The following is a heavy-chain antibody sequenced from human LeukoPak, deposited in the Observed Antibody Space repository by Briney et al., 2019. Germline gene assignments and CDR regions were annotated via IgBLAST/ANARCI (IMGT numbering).Heavy chain of an antibody. CDR1: GYTFTDFY. CDR3: ARDRIGSYYDSSGYIPGWTYYYYYMDV. J-gene: IGHJ6*03. V-gene: IGHV1-2*02. Sequence: ASVKVSCKASGYTFTDFYIHWVRQAPGQGLEWMGWINPNSGGTNYAQKFQGRVTMTRDTPINTAYMELSSLRAEDTALYYCARDRIGSYYDSSGYIPGWTYYYYYMDVWGKGTTVTVSS. CDR2: INPNSGGT. D-gene: IGHD3-22*01.